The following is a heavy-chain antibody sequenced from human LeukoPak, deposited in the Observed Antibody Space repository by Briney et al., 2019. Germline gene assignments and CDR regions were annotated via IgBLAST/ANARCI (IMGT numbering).Heavy chain of an antibody. V-gene: IGHV4-34*01. CDR1: GGSFSGYY. Sequence: SETLSLTCAVYGGSFSGYYWTWLRQSPGKGVEWIGEINHSGSTNYNPSLKSRVTISVDTSKNQFSLKLSSVTAADTAVYYCVRVEVGVLNWGQGTLVTVSS. J-gene: IGHJ4*02. CDR3: VRVEVGVLN. D-gene: IGHD3-22*01. CDR2: INHSGST.